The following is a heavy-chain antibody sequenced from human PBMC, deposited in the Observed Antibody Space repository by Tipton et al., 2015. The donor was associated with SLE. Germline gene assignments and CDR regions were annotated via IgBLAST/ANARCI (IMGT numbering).Heavy chain of an antibody. J-gene: IGHJ2*01. Sequence: TLSLTCTVSGGSISSSRYYWGWIRQPPGKGLEWIGSIYHSGTAYYNPSLKSRVTISVDTSKNQISLKLGSVTAADTAVYYCARGYCSGGSCSYWYFDLWGRGTLVTVSS. CDR1: GGSISSSRYY. CDR3: ARGYCSGGSCSYWYFDL. CDR2: IYHSGTA. V-gene: IGHV4-39*07. D-gene: IGHD2-15*01.